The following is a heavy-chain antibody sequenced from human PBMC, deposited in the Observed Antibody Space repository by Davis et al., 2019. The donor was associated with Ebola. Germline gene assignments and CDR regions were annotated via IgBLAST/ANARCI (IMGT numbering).Heavy chain of an antibody. D-gene: IGHD1-26*01. CDR1: GFTSSSYA. J-gene: IGHJ4*02. Sequence: GGSLRLSCAASGFTSSSYAMSWVRQAPGKGLEWVSAISGSGDRTYYAGSVQGRFTIARDNSKNTLYLQMNSLRADDTAVYYCAKQRGVGAIDYDYWGRGTVVTVSS. CDR3: AKQRGVGAIDYDY. V-gene: IGHV3-23*01. CDR2: ISGSGDRT.